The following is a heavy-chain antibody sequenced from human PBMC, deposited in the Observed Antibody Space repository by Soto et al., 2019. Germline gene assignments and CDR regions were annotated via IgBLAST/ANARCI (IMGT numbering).Heavy chain of an antibody. CDR2: IGVSGGNT. CDR3: ARCGTLWYRTNWSDP. J-gene: IGHJ5*02. V-gene: IGHV3-23*01. D-gene: IGHD1-26*01. Sequence: GGSLRLSCAASGFVFSSYAMSWVRQAPGKGLEWVSSIGVSGGNTYYADSVKGRFTISRDNSKNTLFLQMNNVRAEDTAVYFCARCGTLWYRTNWSDPWGLGTLVTVSS. CDR1: GFVFSSYA.